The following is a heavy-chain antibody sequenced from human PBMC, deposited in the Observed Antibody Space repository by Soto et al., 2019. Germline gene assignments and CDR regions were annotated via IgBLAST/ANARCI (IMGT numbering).Heavy chain of an antibody. CDR1: GFTFSSYA. V-gene: IGHV3-30-3*01. CDR2: ISYDGSNK. J-gene: IGHJ4*02. D-gene: IGHD3-9*01. Sequence: GGSLRLSCAASGFTFSSYAMHWVRQAPGKGLEWVAVISYDGSNKYYADSVKGRFTISRDNSKNTLYLQMNSLRAEDTAVYYCARDSRYFDWSTRDFDYWGQGTLVTVSS. CDR3: ARDSRYFDWSTRDFDY.